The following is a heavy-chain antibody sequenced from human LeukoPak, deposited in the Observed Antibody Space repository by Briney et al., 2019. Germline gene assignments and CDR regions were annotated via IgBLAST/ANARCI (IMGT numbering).Heavy chain of an antibody. D-gene: IGHD3-22*01. CDR2: FDPENGEA. J-gene: IGHJ4*02. CDR3: AKSAYYYDSSGYDY. CDR1: GITLSELS. V-gene: IGHV1-24*01. Sequence: ASVKVSCKVSGITLSELSMHWVRQAPGKGPEWMGHFDPENGEAIYAQKFQGRVTMTRDTSTSTVYMELSSLRSEDTAVYYCAKSAYYYDSSGYDYWGQGTLVTVSS.